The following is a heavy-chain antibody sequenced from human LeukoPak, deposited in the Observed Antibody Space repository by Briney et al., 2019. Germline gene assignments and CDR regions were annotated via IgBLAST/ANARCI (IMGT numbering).Heavy chain of an antibody. J-gene: IGHJ6*02. CDR1: GGSISSGGYY. D-gene: IGHD2-15*01. V-gene: IGHV4-31*03. CDR2: IYYSGST. CDR3: ARDRGDIADYYYGMDV. Sequence: SETLSLTCTVSGGSISSGGYYWSWIRQHPGKGLEWIGYIYYSGSTYYNPSLKSRVTISVDTSKNQFSLKLSSVAAADTAVYYCARDRGDIADYYYGMDVWGQGTTVTVSS.